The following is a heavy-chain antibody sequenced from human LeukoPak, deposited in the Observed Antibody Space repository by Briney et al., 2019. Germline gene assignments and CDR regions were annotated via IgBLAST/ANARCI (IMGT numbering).Heavy chain of an antibody. CDR3: ARTYYDFWSGYYQKYNWFDP. CDR2: IIPLFSTS. Sequence: SVKVSCKASGGTFSSYAISWVRQAPGQGLEWMGGIIPLFSTSHYAQKFQGRVTITADESTSTAYMELSSLRSEDTAVYYCARTYYDFWSGYYQKYNWFDPWGQGTLVTVPS. CDR1: GGTFSSYA. V-gene: IGHV1-69*13. D-gene: IGHD3-3*01. J-gene: IGHJ5*02.